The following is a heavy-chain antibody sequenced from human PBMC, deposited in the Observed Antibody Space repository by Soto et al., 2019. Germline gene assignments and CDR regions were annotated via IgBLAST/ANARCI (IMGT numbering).Heavy chain of an antibody. CDR2: IGRRSDI. J-gene: IGHJ6*02. V-gene: IGHV3-21*01. D-gene: IGHD2-21*02. CDR3: AREETAWPLAYGLDV. Sequence: GGSLRLSCEASGFSFSTYSMHWVRQAPGKGLEWVSSIGRRSDIYYADSVKGRFTISRDNATNSVSLQMNRLRDADTAVYYCAREETAWPLAYGLDVWGQGTTVTVSS. CDR1: GFSFSTYS.